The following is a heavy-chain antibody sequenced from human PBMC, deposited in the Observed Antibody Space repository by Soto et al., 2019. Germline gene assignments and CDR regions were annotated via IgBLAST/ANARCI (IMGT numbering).Heavy chain of an antibody. CDR2: INPNGGAT. CDR3: ARSPRADRERATFDY. J-gene: IGHJ4*02. V-gene: IGHV1-2*02. CDR1: GDSFSDYY. Sequence: ASVKVSCKTSGDSFSDYYIHWVRQAPGQGLEWMGWINPNGGATKYAQKFQGRVTVTRDTSIRTVYMELSSLRSDDTAVYYCARSPRADRERATFDYWGQGTLVTVSS.